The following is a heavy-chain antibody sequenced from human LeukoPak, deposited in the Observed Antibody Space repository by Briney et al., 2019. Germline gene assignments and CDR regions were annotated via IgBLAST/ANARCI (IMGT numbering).Heavy chain of an antibody. CDR3: ARLGSYHDF. Sequence: SETLSLTCTVSGASISHYYWSWIRQTPEKGLEWMGHIHTSGGSSPYPSLKSRLTMSIETSKNQFSLKLTSVTAADTAVYFCARLGSYHDFWGQGALVTVSS. CDR2: IHTSGGS. CDR1: GASISHYY. D-gene: IGHD1-26*01. J-gene: IGHJ4*02. V-gene: IGHV4-4*09.